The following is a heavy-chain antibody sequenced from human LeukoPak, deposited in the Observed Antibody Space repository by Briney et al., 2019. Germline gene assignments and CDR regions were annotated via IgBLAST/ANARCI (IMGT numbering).Heavy chain of an antibody. CDR1: GFTFSSYG. J-gene: IGHJ4*02. CDR2: ISYDGSNK. V-gene: IGHV3-30*18. CDR3: AKNPRGFGELLILDY. Sequence: PGGSLRLSCAASGFTFSSYGMHWVRQAPGKGLEWVAVISYDGSNKYYADSVKGRFTISRDNSKNTLYLQMNSLRAEDTAVYYCAKNPRGFGELLILDYWGQGTLVTVSS. D-gene: IGHD3-10*01.